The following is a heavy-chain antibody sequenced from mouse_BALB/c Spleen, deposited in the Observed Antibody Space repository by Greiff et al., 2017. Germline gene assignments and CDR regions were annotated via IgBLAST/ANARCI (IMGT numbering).Heavy chain of an antibody. CDR2: ISSGSSTT. J-gene: IGHJ1*01. V-gene: IGHV5-17*02. CDR1: GFTFSSFG. CDR3: ARYGNYEYFDV. Sequence: EVKLVESGGGLVQPGGSRKLSCAASGFTFSSFGMHWVRQAPEKGLEWVAYISSGSSTTYYADTVKGRFTISRDNPKNTLFLQMTSLRSEDTAMYYCARYGNYEYFDVWGAGTTVTVSS. D-gene: IGHD2-1*01.